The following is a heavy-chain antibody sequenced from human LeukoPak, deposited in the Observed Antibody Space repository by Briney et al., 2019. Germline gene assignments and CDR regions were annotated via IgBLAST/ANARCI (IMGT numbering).Heavy chain of an antibody. D-gene: IGHD3-10*01. CDR3: AYSGTYYNPPFQY. CDR1: GYTFTSYW. V-gene: IGHV5-51*01. J-gene: IGHJ4*02. CDR2: IYPGDSHI. Sequence: GESLKISCKGSGYTFTSYWIGWVRQMPGKGLEWVGLIYPGDSHIRYSPSLQGQITISADKSISTAYLQWSSLKASDTAMYYCAYSGTYYNPPFQYWGQGTLVTVSS.